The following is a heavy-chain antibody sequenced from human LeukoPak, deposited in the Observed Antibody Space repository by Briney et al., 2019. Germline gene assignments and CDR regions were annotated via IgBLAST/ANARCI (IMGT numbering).Heavy chain of an antibody. CDR3: ARDRDWFDY. V-gene: IGHV4-59*01. J-gene: IGHJ4*02. Sequence: SETLSLTCNVSGGSIRGYYWSWIRQPPGKGLEWIGYIYSSGSTNYNPSLKSRVTISVDTSKNQFSLKLSSVTAADTAVYYCARDRDWFDYWGQGTLVTVSS. CDR2: IYSSGST. D-gene: IGHD2-21*01. CDR1: GGSIRGYY.